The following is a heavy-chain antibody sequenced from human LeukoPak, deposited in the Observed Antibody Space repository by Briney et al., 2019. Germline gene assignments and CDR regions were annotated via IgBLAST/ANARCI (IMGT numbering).Heavy chain of an antibody. J-gene: IGHJ4*02. CDR1: GVTVITND. CDR3: ARGVEPLAANTLAY. D-gene: IGHD1-14*01. CDR2: LYSNGNT. Sequence: GGSLRLSCAASGVTVITNDMTWVRQAPGEGLEWVSVLYSNGNTKDADSVQGRFTISRDNSKNTLYLEMNSLSPDDTAVYYCARGVEPLAANTLAYWGQGTLVTVSS. V-gene: IGHV3-53*01.